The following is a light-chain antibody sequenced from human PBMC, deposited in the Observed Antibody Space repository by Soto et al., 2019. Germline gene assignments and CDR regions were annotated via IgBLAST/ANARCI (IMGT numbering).Light chain of an antibody. Sequence: DIQMTQSPSSLSTSVGDRVTITCRASQGIGNYLAWYQQKPGKIPKLLIYAASTLHSGVPSRFSGSGSGTDFTLTISSLKPEDVATYYCQRYNSGPRTFGQGTKVEIK. CDR3: QRYNSGPRT. CDR1: QGIGNY. V-gene: IGKV1-27*01. J-gene: IGKJ1*01. CDR2: AAS.